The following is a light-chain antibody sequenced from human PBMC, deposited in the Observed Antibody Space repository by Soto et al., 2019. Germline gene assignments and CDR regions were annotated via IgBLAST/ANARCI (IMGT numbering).Light chain of an antibody. J-gene: IGLJ1*01. V-gene: IGLV2-14*01. Sequence: QSVLTQPASVSGSPGQSITISCTGTSSDVGGYNYVSWYQQHPGKAPKLMIYEVSNRPSGVSNRFSGSKSGYTASLTISGLQAEDEADYYCNSHTSGDFRVFGTGTKVTVL. CDR1: SSDVGGYNY. CDR2: EVS. CDR3: NSHTSGDFRV.